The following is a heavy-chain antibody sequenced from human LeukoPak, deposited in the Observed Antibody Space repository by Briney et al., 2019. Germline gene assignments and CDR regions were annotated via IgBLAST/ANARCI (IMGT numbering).Heavy chain of an antibody. Sequence: GGSLRLSCGASGFTFSNYGMLWVRQAPGKGLEWVAFIRYDGNNKLYADSMKGRFTISRDNSKNTLYLHINSLRAEDTAVYYCASLAARYYYYYYMDVWGKGTTVTVSS. CDR2: IRYDGNNK. V-gene: IGHV3-30*02. J-gene: IGHJ6*03. CDR1: GFTFSNYG. CDR3: ASLAARYYYYYYMDV. D-gene: IGHD6-6*01.